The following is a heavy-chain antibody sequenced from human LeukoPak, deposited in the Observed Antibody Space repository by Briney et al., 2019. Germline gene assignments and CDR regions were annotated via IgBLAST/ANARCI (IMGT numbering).Heavy chain of an antibody. D-gene: IGHD2/OR15-2a*01. CDR2: IYYSGST. Sequence: PSETLSLTCTVSGGSISSSSYYWGWIRQPPGKGLEWIGSIYYSGSTYYNPSLKGRVTISVDTSKNQFSLKLSSVTAADTAVYYCARHGPLLLFDYWAREPWSPSPQ. CDR1: GGSISSSSYY. V-gene: IGHV4-39*01. CDR3: ARHGPLLLFDY. J-gene: IGHJ4*02.